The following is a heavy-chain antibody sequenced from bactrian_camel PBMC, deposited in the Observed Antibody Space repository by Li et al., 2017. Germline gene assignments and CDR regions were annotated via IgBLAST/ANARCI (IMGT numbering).Heavy chain of an antibody. D-gene: IGHD3*01. CDR2: LGIINNP. CDR3: AVDHSHRCNVGDYVSVPDMPV. Sequence: QVQLVESGGGSVQLGGSLRLSCAGSDVISSSACMGWFRQAPGKEREGIASLGIINNPRYVESVKGRFTVSKDSAKKILYLSMNNLKAEDTATYHCAVDHSHRCNVGDYVSVPDMPVRGQGTQVTVS. J-gene: IGHJ4*01. CDR1: DVISSSAC. V-gene: IGHV3S1*01.